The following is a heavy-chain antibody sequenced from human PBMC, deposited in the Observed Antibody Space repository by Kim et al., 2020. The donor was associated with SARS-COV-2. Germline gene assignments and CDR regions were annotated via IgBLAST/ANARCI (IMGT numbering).Heavy chain of an antibody. CDR2: INPNSGGT. J-gene: IGHJ5*02. V-gene: IGHV1-2*06. CDR1: GYTFTGYY. Sequence: ASVKVSCKASGYTFTGYYMHWVRQAPGQGLEWMGRINPNSGGTNYAQKFQGRVTMTRDTSISTAYMELSRLRSDDTAVYYCAREEGGDIVLMVYARESSPYWFDPWGQGTLVTVSS. CDR3: AREEGGDIVLMVYARESSPYWFDP. D-gene: IGHD2-8*01.